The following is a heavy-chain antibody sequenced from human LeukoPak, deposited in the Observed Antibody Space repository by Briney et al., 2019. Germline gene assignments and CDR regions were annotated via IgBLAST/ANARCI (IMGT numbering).Heavy chain of an antibody. CDR3: ARHAISWRWAFDI. D-gene: IGHD3-3*01. J-gene: IGHJ3*02. V-gene: IGHV4-59*08. CDR1: GDSISSYY. Sequence: SETLSLTCTVSGDSISSYYWSWIRQPPGKALEWIAFVYYSGNTKYNPSLKSRVTISIDTSKNQFSLKLSSVTAADTAVYYCARHAISWRWAFDIWGQGTVVTAS. CDR2: VYYSGNT.